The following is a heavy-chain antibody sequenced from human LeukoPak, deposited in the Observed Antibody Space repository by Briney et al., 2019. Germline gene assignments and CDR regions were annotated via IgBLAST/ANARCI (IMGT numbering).Heavy chain of an antibody. CDR1: GCTFTSYY. CDR3: FATTVTTAYDY. CDR2: INPSGGST. D-gene: IGHD4-17*01. Sequence: GASVKVSCKASGCTFTSYYMHWVRQAPGQGLEWMGIINPSGGSTSYAQKFQGRVTMTRDTSTSTVYMELSSLRSEDTAVYYCFATTVTTAYDYWGQGTLVTVSS. V-gene: IGHV1-46*01. J-gene: IGHJ4*02.